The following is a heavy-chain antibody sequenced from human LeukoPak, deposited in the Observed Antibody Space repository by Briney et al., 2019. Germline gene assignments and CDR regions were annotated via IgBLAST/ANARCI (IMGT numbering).Heavy chain of an antibody. D-gene: IGHD3-22*01. J-gene: IGHJ6*02. CDR2: ISYDGSNK. CDR1: GFTFSSYA. Sequence: GRSLRLSCAASGFTFSSYAMHWVRQAPGKGLEWVAVISYDGSNKYHADSVKGRFTISRDNSKNTLYLQMNSLRAEDTAVYYCARDGSSGSYYYYGMDVWGQGTTVTVSS. CDR3: ARDGSSGSYYYYGMDV. V-gene: IGHV3-30-3*01.